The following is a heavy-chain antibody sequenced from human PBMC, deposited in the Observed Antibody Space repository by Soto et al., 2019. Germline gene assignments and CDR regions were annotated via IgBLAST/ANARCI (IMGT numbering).Heavy chain of an antibody. Sequence: PSETLSLTCSVYGASFSGYYWSWIRQSPGKGLEWIGEIHHSGSTHYNPSLKSRLTFSIDESQSQFYMMLTSVTAADTPLYFCARGHSTSGYDSWGQGSLVTVSS. CDR1: GASFSGYY. D-gene: IGHD6-6*01. V-gene: IGHV4-34*01. CDR3: ARGHSTSGYDS. CDR2: IHHSGST. J-gene: IGHJ4*02.